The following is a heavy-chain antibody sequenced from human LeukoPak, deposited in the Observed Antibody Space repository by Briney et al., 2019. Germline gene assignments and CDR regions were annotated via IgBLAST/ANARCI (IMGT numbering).Heavy chain of an antibody. V-gene: IGHV3-30*01. CDR1: GFTFSSYA. CDR2: ISYDGSNK. D-gene: IGHD6-19*01. J-gene: IGHJ4*02. CDR3: ARDVPSSGWEH. Sequence: GRSLRLSCAASGFTFSSYAMHWVRQAPGKGLEWVAVISYDGSNKYYADSVKGRFTISRENSKNTLYLQMNSLRAEDTAVYYCARDVPSSGWEHWGQGTLVTVSS.